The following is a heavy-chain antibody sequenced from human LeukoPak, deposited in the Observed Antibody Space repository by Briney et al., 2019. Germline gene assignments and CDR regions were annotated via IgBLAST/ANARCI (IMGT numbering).Heavy chain of an antibody. CDR2: IYYVGNT. Sequence: SSETLSLTCTVSGGSISSGGYYWSWIRQHPGKGLEWIGYIYYVGNTNYNPSLKSRLSMSVDTSKNQFSLSLTSVTAADTAVYYCARVEVIGSTRYFDYWGQGAMVSVSS. V-gene: IGHV4-31*03. J-gene: IGHJ4*02. CDR3: ARVEVIGSTRYFDY. D-gene: IGHD3-16*02. CDR1: GGSISSGGYY.